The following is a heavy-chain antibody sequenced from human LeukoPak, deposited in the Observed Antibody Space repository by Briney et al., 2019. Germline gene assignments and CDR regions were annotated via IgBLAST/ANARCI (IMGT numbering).Heavy chain of an antibody. Sequence: GGSLRLSCAASAFTVSSNYMSWVRQAPGKGLEWVSVVFSGGTTYYADSVKGRFTISRDNSKNTLYLQMNSLRAEDTAVYYCAKPFHSSGWWDYYYYGMDVWGQGTTVTVSS. CDR2: VFSGGTT. J-gene: IGHJ6*02. CDR3: AKPFHSSGWWDYYYYGMDV. D-gene: IGHD6-19*01. V-gene: IGHV3-53*01. CDR1: AFTVSSNY.